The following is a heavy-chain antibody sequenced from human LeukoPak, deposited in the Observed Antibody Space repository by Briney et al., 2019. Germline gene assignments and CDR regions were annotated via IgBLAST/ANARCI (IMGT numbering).Heavy chain of an antibody. D-gene: IGHD6-19*01. CDR1: GGSVSSGSYY. CDR3: ARARMTWIAVADNNWFDP. CDR2: IYYSGST. J-gene: IGHJ5*02. V-gene: IGHV4-61*01. Sequence: SETLSITCTVSGGSVSSGSYYWSWIRQPPGKGLEWIGYIYYSGSTNYNPSLKSRVTTSVDTSKNQFSLKLSSVTAADTAVYYCARARMTWIAVADNNWFDPWGQGTLVTVSS.